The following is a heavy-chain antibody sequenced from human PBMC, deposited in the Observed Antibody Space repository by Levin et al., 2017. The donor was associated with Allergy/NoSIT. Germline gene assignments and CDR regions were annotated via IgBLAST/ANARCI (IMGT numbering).Heavy chain of an antibody. CDR2: INWNGGST. D-gene: IGHD3-9*01. CDR1: GFTFDDYG. CDR3: ARIRYFDWLFDY. Sequence: GESLKISCAASGFTFDDYGMSWVRQAPGKGLEWVSGINWNGGSTGYADSVKGRFTISRDNAKNSLYLQMNSLRAEDTALYYCARIRYFDWLFDYWGQGTLVTVSS. J-gene: IGHJ4*02. V-gene: IGHV3-20*04.